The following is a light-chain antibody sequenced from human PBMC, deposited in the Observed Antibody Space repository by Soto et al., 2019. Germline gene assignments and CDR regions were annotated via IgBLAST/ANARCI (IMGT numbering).Light chain of an antibody. J-gene: IGKJ4*01. Sequence: EIVMTQSTATLSVSPGERATLSCRASQSVSSNLAWYQQKPGQAPRLLIHGASTRATGVPARFSGSGSGTELTLTISRLQSEDFAVYYCQQYNNWPPTFGGGTKVESK. CDR2: GAS. CDR3: QQYNNWPPT. V-gene: IGKV3-15*01. CDR1: QSVSSN.